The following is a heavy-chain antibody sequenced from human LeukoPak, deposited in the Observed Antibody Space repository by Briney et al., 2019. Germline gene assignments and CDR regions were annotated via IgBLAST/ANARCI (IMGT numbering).Heavy chain of an antibody. CDR2: ISYDGSNK. D-gene: IGHD1/OR15-1a*01. CDR1: GFTFSSYA. V-gene: IGHV3-30*04. Sequence: GGSLRLSCAASGFTFSSYAMHWVRQAPGKGLEWVAVISYDGSNKYYADSVKGRFTISRDNSKNTLYLQMNSLRAEDTAVYYCAGLRRQQKWGKGTLVTVSS. J-gene: IGHJ4*02. CDR3: AGLRRQQK.